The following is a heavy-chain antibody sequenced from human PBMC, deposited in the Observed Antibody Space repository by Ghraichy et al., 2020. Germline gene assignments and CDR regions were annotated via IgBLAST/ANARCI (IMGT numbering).Heavy chain of an antibody. CDR2: IKNKPDGGTT. D-gene: IGHD3-10*01. J-gene: IGHJ3*02. CDR1: GFTFSDAW. CDR3: ATDGSHQPCHVFQI. Sequence: GGSLRLSCAGSGFTFSDAWMHWIRQAPGKGLEWVGRIKNKPDGGTTDFAAPVKGRFVLSRDDLRNTVYLQMTSLKTDDTAVYYCATDGSHQPCHVFQIWGQGTAVTVSS. V-gene: IGHV3-15*01.